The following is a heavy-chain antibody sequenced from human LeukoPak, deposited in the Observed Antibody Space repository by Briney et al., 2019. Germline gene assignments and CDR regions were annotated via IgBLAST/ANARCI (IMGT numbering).Heavy chain of an antibody. CDR2: IDPSDSYT. V-gene: IGHV5-10-1*01. D-gene: IGHD3-9*01. J-gene: IGHJ4*02. Sequence: GESLKISCKGSGYSFTSYWISWGGQMPRKSLEWMGRIDPSDSYTNYSPSFQGHVTISADKSISTAYLQWSSLKASDTAMYYCARHQDILTGPDYWGQGTLVTVPS. CDR3: ARHQDILTGPDY. CDR1: GYSFTSYW.